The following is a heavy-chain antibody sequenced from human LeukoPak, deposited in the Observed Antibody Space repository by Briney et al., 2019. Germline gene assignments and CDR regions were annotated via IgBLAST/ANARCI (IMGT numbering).Heavy chain of an antibody. Sequence: SETLSLTCTVSGGSISSGSYFWIWIRQPAGRGLEWIGRIHSSGNTNYNPSLKSRVTISVDTSKNQFSLKLTSVTAADTAVYYCARASLDSENYGRYFDYWGQGTLVTVSS. J-gene: IGHJ4*02. CDR2: IHSSGNT. CDR1: GGSISSGSYF. D-gene: IGHD3-10*01. CDR3: ARASLDSENYGRYFDY. V-gene: IGHV4-61*02.